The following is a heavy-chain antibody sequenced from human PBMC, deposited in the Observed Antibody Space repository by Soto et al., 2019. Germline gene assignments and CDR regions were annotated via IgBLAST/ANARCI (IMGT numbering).Heavy chain of an antibody. CDR3: ARDENGGWFDY. CDR1: GGSISSYY. D-gene: IGHD6-19*01. J-gene: IGHJ4*02. Sequence: SETLSLTCTVSGGSISSYYWSWIRQPPGKGLEWIGYIYYSGSTNYNPSLKSRVTISVDTSKNQFSLKLSSVTAADTAVYYCARDENGGWFDYWGQGTLVTVSS. CDR2: IYYSGST. V-gene: IGHV4-59*01.